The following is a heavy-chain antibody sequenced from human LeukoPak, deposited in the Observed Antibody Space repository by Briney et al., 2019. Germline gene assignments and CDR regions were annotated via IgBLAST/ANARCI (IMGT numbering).Heavy chain of an antibody. CDR1: GGTFSSYA. V-gene: IGHV1-69*05. CDR2: IIPIFGTA. CDR3: ARAGTNESYYDFWSGYGNYYMDV. Sequence: SVKVSCKASGGTFSSYAISWVRQAPGQGLEWMGGIIPIFGTANYAQKFQGRVTITTDESTSTAYMELSSLRSEDTAVYYCARAGTNESYYDFWSGYGNYYMDVWGKGTTVTVSS. D-gene: IGHD3-3*01. J-gene: IGHJ6*03.